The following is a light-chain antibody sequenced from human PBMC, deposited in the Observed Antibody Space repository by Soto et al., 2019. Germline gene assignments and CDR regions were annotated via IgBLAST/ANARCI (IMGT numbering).Light chain of an antibody. CDR2: EVS. CDR3: SSYAGGNV. Sequence: QSVLTQPPSASGSPGQSVTISCTGTSSDVGGYNYVSWYQQHPGKAPKLMIHEVSKRPSGVPDRFSGSKSGNTASLTVSGLQAEDEADYYCSSYAGGNVFGTGTKVTVL. CDR1: SSDVGGYNY. V-gene: IGLV2-8*01. J-gene: IGLJ1*01.